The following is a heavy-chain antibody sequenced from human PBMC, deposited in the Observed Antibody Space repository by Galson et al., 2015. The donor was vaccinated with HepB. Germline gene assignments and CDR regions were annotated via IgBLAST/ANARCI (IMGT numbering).Heavy chain of an antibody. CDR1: GFTFSSYG. D-gene: IGHD3-3*01. CDR2: ISYDGSNK. Sequence: SLRLSCAASGFTFSSYGMHWVRQAPGKGLEWVAVISYDGSNKYYADSVKGRFTISRDNSKNTLYLQMNSLRAEDTAVYYCAKPLFRDFWSGYLIWGQGTLVTVSS. CDR3: AKPLFRDFWSGYLI. V-gene: IGHV3-30*18. J-gene: IGHJ4*02.